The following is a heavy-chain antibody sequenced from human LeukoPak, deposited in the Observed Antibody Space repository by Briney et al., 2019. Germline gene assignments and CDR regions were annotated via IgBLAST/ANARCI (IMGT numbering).Heavy chain of an antibody. CDR2: ISSRSSFR. CDR3: ARDMTTVTPLDY. J-gene: IGHJ4*02. Sequence: GGSLRLSCAASGFTFSSYSMNWVRQAPGKGLEGVSFISSRSSFRYYADSVKGRFTISRDNAKNSLYLQMNSLRAEDTAVYYCARDMTTVTPLDYWGQGTLVTVSS. CDR1: GFTFSSYS. V-gene: IGHV3-21*01. D-gene: IGHD4-17*01.